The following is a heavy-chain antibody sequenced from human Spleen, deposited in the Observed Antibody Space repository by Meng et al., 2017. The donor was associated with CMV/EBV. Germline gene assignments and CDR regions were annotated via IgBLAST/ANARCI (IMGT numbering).Heavy chain of an antibody. J-gene: IGHJ5*02. CDR1: FSNYW. D-gene: IGHD3-22*01. V-gene: IGHV5-51*01. Sequence: FSNYWIAWVRQMPVNGLEWMRMIYPGDSYIRYSPSFQGQVTFSADKSISTAYLQWSSLKASDTAMYYCARLDYLDSSGYYSRYHWFDPWGQGALVTVSS. CDR2: IYPGDSYI. CDR3: ARLDYLDSSGYYSRYHWFDP.